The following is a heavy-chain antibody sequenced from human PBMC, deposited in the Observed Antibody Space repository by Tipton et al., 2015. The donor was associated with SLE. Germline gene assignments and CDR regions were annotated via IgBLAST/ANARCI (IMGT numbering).Heavy chain of an antibody. D-gene: IGHD2-21*02. Sequence: TLSLTCTVSGGSVTSGSYYWSWTRQPAGKGLEWLGHIYRDGGANYNPPFQSRVTILLDTSKNQFSLKLSSVTAADTAVYYCAREEGDYYNYAWFDPWGQGTLVTVSS. CDR3: AREEGDYYNYAWFDP. CDR2: IYRDGGA. J-gene: IGHJ5*02. V-gene: IGHV4-61*09. CDR1: GGSVTSGSYY.